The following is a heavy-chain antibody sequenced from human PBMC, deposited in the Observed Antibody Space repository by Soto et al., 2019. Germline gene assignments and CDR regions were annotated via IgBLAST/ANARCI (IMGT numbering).Heavy chain of an antibody. CDR2: MNPNSDNT. CDR1: GFSFTTYD. Sequence: ASVKVSCKTSGFSFTTYDINWVRQAPGQGLEWMGWMNPNSDNTGLAQKFQGRVTMTRNNSISTAYMELSSLRPDDTAVYYCSRALGERPACSTNWGQGTLVTVSS. J-gene: IGHJ4*02. V-gene: IGHV1-8*01. D-gene: IGHD2-8*01. CDR3: SRALGERPACSTN.